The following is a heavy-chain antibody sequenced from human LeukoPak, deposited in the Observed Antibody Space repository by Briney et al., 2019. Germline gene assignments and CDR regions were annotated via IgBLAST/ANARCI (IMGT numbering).Heavy chain of an antibody. D-gene: IGHD5-18*01. Sequence: PGGSLRLSCAASGFTFSDYEMNWVRQAPGKGLEWVSYISSSGNTIFYADSVKGRFTISRDDAENSLYLQMNSLRVGDTAVYYCGRVALDTSMIHYWGQGTLVTVSS. CDR3: GRVALDTSMIHY. CDR2: ISSSGNTI. CDR1: GFTFSDYE. V-gene: IGHV3-48*03. J-gene: IGHJ4*02.